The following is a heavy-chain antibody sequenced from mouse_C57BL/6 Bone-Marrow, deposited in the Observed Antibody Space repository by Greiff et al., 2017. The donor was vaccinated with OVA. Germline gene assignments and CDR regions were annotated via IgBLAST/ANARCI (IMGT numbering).Heavy chain of an antibody. CDR3: ARSGAWFAY. CDR2: ISSGSSTI. J-gene: IGHJ3*01. CDR1: GFTFSDYG. V-gene: IGHV5-17*01. Sequence: ESGGGLVKPGGSLNLSCAASGFTFSDYGMHWVRQAPEKGLEWVAYISSGSSTIYYADTVKGRFTISRDNAKNTLFLQMTSLRSEDTAMYYCARSGAWFAYWGQGTLVTVSA.